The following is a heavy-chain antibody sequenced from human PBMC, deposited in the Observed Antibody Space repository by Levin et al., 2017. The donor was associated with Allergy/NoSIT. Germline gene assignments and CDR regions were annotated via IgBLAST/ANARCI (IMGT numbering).Heavy chain of an antibody. D-gene: IGHD3-16*01. CDR3: AKDRGDYYDYGMDV. V-gene: IGHV3-9*01. CDR1: GFTFDDYA. J-gene: IGHJ6*02. CDR2: ISWNSGSI. Sequence: PGGSLRLSCAASGFTFDDYAMHWVRQAPGKGLEWVSGISWNSGSIGYADSVKGRFTISRDNAKNSLYLQMNSLRAEDTALYYCAKDRGDYYDYGMDVWGQGTTVTVSS.